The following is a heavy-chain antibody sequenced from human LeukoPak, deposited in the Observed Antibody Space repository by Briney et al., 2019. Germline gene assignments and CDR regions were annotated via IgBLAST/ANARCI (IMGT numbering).Heavy chain of an antibody. J-gene: IGHJ4*02. CDR3: ARARRSCGWPLVDY. Sequence: PGGSLRLSCAASGFTFSDYYMSWIRQAPGKGLGWVSYISSSGSTIYYADSVKGRFTISRDNAKNSLYLQMNSLRAEDTAVYYCARARRSCGWPLVDYWGQGTLVTVSS. CDR2: ISSSGSTI. D-gene: IGHD6-19*01. V-gene: IGHV3-11*01. CDR1: GFTFSDYY.